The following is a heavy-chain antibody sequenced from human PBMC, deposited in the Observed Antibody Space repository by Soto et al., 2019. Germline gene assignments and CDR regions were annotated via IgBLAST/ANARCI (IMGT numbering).Heavy chain of an antibody. CDR2: ISAYNGNT. Sequence: QVQLVQSGAEVKKPGASVKVSCKASGYTFTSYGISWVRQAPGQGLEWMGWISAYNGNTNYAQKLQGRVTMTTDTSTSTAYRELRSLRSDDTAVYYCARWAHIVATRGTNDYWGQGTLVTVSS. D-gene: IGHD5-12*01. J-gene: IGHJ4*02. CDR3: ARWAHIVATRGTNDY. CDR1: GYTFTSYG. V-gene: IGHV1-18*01.